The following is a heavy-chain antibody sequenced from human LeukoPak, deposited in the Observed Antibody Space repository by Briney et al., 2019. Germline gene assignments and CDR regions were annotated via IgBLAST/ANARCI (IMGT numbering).Heavy chain of an antibody. CDR2: IYHTGST. CDR1: GGPITEYY. D-gene: IGHD1-26*01. V-gene: IGHV4-59*01. Sequence: SETLSLTCSVSGGPITEYYWSWIRQPPGKGLEWIGYIYHTGSTNYSPSLKSRVTMSVDASRNQFSLKLVSVAAADTAVYYCARDRGTTGYYYLDSWGQGILVTVSS. J-gene: IGHJ4*02. CDR3: ARDRGTTGYYYLDS.